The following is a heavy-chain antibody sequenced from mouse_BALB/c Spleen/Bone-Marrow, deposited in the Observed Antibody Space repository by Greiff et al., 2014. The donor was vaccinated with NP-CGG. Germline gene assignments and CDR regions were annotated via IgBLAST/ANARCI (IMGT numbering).Heavy chain of an antibody. Sequence: EVHLVESGGDLVKPGESLKLSCAASGFTFSKYGMSWVRQTPDKRLEWVANISSGGSYTYYPDSVKGRFTISRDNAKNTLYLQMSSLKSEDTAMYYCARQYGNFGVMDYWGQGTSVTVSS. CDR3: ARQYGNFGVMDY. V-gene: IGHV5-6*01. CDR2: ISSGGSYT. CDR1: GFTFSKYG. J-gene: IGHJ4*01. D-gene: IGHD2-1*01.